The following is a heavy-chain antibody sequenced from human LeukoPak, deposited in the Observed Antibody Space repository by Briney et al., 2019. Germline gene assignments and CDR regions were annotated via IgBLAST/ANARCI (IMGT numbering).Heavy chain of an antibody. CDR1: GYTFTSYG. J-gene: IGHJ5*02. CDR3: ARVIGGVRPGWFGELYREPNWFDP. Sequence: GASVKVSCKASGYTFTSYGISWVRQAPGQGLEWMGWISAYNGNTNYAQKLQGRVTMTTDTSTSTAYMELRSLRSDDTAVYYCARVIGGVRPGWFGELYREPNWFDPWGQGTLVIVSS. CDR2: ISAYNGNT. D-gene: IGHD3-10*01. V-gene: IGHV1-18*01.